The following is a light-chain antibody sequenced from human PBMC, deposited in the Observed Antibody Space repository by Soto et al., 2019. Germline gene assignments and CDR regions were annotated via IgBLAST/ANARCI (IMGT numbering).Light chain of an antibody. CDR1: QSVNTN. CDR3: QQYKNWPPVT. CDR2: GAS. V-gene: IGKV3-15*01. Sequence: ETVMTQSPATLSVSVGERATLSCRASQSVNTNLAWYQQKPGQAPRLLIYGASIRATGVTARFSDSGSGTDFTLTISSLQPEDFAVYFCQQYKNWPPVTFGGGTKVEIK. J-gene: IGKJ4*01.